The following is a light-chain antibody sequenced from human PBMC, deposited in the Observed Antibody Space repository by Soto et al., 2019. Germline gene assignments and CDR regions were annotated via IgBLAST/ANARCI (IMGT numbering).Light chain of an antibody. CDR3: QQYGVSPKT. V-gene: IGKV3-20*01. J-gene: IGKJ1*01. CDR1: QSVNSLF. CDR2: RTT. Sequence: EIVLTQSPGILSLSPGGRFTLSCMAIQSVNSLFFGWHQQKPGQAPRLVIYRTTNRAAGIPDRYSGSGSGTDFTLTISRLEPEDSEVYFCQQYGVSPKTFGQGTKVDIK.